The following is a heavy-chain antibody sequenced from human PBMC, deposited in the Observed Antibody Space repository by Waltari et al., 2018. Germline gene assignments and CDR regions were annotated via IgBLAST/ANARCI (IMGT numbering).Heavy chain of an antibody. D-gene: IGHD3-3*01. CDR2: IYHSGST. J-gene: IGHJ4*02. Sequence: QVQLQESGPGLVKPSETLSLTCAVSGYSISSGYYWGWIRQPPGKGLEWIGSIYHSGSTYYNPSLKSRVTISVDTSKNQFSLKLSSVTAADTAVYYCARVGIFGVVPLYFDYWGQGTLVTVSS. V-gene: IGHV4-38-2*01. CDR3: ARVGIFGVVPLYFDY. CDR1: GYSISSGYY.